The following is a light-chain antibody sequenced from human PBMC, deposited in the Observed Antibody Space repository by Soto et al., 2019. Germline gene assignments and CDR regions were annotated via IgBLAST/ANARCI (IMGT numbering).Light chain of an antibody. Sequence: EIVLTQSPGTLSLSPGERATLSCRASQSVSSSYLAWYQQQHGQAPMLLIYAASSRATGIPDRFSGSASGTDFTITISKLDPEDFALYSDQQYDSLWYTFGPGTKVDIK. CDR3: QQYDSLWYT. J-gene: IGKJ3*01. V-gene: IGKV3-20*01. CDR2: AAS. CDR1: QSVSSSY.